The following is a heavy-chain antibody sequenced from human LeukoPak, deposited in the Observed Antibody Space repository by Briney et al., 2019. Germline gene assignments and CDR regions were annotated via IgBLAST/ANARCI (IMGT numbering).Heavy chain of an antibody. Sequence: SETLSLTCAVYGGSFSGYYWSWIRQPPGEGLEWIGEINHSGSTNYNPSLKSRVTISVDTSKNQFSLKLSSVTAADTAVYYCARGRRHIVVVTASGWFDPWGQGTLVTVSS. J-gene: IGHJ5*02. CDR3: ARGRRHIVVVTASGWFDP. D-gene: IGHD2-21*02. CDR1: GGSFSGYY. V-gene: IGHV4-34*01. CDR2: INHSGST.